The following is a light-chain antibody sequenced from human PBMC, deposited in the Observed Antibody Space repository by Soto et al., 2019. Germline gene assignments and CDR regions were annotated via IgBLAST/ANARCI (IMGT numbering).Light chain of an antibody. Sequence: AMTQSPGTVSVCPGERATLSCRAGQTIYSNVAWYQQRPGQAPRLLIDRASTRATGVPARFSGSGAGTEFTLTISSLQSEDFALYYCQQYQNLWTFGQGTQVDI. CDR1: QTIYSN. CDR2: RAS. J-gene: IGKJ1*01. V-gene: IGKV3-15*01. CDR3: QQYQNLWT.